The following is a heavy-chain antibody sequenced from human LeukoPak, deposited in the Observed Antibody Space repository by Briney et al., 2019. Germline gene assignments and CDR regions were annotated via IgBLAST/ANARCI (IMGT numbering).Heavy chain of an antibody. V-gene: IGHV1-18*01. Sequence: ASVTVSCEASGYTFTSYGISWVRQAPGQGLEGMGWISAYNGNTNYAQKLQGRVTMTTDTSTSTAYMELRSLRSDDTAVYYCARGGMKWYYYDSSGYIQHWGQGTLVTVSS. CDR2: ISAYNGNT. CDR3: ARGGMKWYYYDSSGYIQH. J-gene: IGHJ1*01. CDR1: GYTFTSYG. D-gene: IGHD3-22*01.